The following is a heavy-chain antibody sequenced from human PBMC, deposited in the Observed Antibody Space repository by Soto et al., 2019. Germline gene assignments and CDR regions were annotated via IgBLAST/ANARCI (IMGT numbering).Heavy chain of an antibody. D-gene: IGHD3-16*01. Sequence: EPLSLTCTVSGECVTSGNYDWSWIRQPPGKGLEWIGHIYCSGSTNYSPSLKSRVTISLDTSNNQFSLKVTSVTAADTAVYYCEMIPVDTYMIYWFDPWGQGTLVTVSS. CDR2: IYCSGST. CDR1: GECVTSGNYD. V-gene: IGHV4-61*01. J-gene: IGHJ5*01. CDR3: EMIPVDTYMIYWFDP.